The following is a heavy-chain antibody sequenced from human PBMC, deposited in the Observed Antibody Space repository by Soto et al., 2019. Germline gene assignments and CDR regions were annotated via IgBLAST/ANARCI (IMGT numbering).Heavy chain of an antibody. CDR3: ARGSGRSGYPPDYYYGMDV. D-gene: IGHD3-3*01. J-gene: IGHJ6*02. CDR2: IIPIFGTA. V-gene: IGHV1-69*13. CDR1: GGTFSSYA. Sequence: GASVKVSCKASGGTFSSYAISWVRQAPGQGLEWMGGIIPIFGTANYAQKFQGRVTITADESTSTAYMELSSLRSEDTAVYYCARGSGRSGYPPDYYYGMDVWGQGTTVTVSS.